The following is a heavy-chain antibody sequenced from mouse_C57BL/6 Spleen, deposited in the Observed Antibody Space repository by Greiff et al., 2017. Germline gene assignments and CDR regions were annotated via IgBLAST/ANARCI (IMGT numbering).Heavy chain of an antibody. D-gene: IGHD2-2*01. CDR2: IHPNSGST. CDR1: GYTFTSYW. J-gene: IGHJ2*01. CDR3: ASLYYGYDSDFDY. Sequence: VQLQQPGAELVKPGASVKLSCKASGYTFTSYWMHWVKQRPGQGLEWIGMIHPNSGSTNYNEKFKSKATLTVDKSTSTAYMHLSLLNSEVSAVYYCASLYYGYDSDFDYWGQGTTLTVSS. V-gene: IGHV1-64*01.